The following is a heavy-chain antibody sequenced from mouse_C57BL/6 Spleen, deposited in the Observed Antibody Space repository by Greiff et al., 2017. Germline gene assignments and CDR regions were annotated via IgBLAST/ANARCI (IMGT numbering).Heavy chain of an antibody. V-gene: IGHV3-6*01. CDR3: AREEDYDEYAMDY. Sequence: EVKLMESGPGLVKPSQSLSLTCSVTGYSITSGYYWNWIRQFPGNKLEWMGYISYDGSNNYNPSLKNRISITRDTSKNQFFLKLNSVTTEDTATYYCAREEDYDEYAMDYWGQGTSVTVSS. CDR1: GYSITSGYY. J-gene: IGHJ4*01. CDR2: ISYDGSN. D-gene: IGHD2-3*01.